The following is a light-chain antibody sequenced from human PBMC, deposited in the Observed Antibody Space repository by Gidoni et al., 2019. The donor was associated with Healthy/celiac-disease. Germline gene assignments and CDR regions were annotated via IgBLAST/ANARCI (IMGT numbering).Light chain of an antibody. J-gene: IGLJ2*01. CDR3: SSYTSSSTLV. CDR2: EVS. CDR1: SRDVGGYNY. Sequence: QSALTQPASVSGSPGQSITISCTGTSRDVGGYNYVSWYQQHPVKAPKRMIYEVSNLPSGVSNRFSGSKSGNTASLTISGLQAEDEADYYCSSYTSSSTLVFGGGTKLTVL. V-gene: IGLV2-14*01.